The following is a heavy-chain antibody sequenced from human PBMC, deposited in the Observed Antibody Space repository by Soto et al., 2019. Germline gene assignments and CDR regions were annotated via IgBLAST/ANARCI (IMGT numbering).Heavy chain of an antibody. Sequence: LRLSCIASGFTFSSYAMTWVRQAPGKGLEWVSDISGSGDITYYADSVKGRFTISRDNSKNTLNLQMNSLRADDTAVYYCARARRGAPYYYTMDLWGQGTTVTVSS. V-gene: IGHV3-23*01. D-gene: IGHD3-10*01. CDR2: ISGSGDIT. CDR1: GFTFSSYA. J-gene: IGHJ6*02. CDR3: ARARRGAPYYYTMDL.